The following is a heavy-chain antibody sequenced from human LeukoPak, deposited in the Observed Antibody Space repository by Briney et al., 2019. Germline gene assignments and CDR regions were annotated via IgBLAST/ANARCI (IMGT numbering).Heavy chain of an antibody. CDR1: GFTFSSYA. CDR2: ISYDGSNK. J-gene: IGHJ4*02. CDR3: ARDRIVVIGGYYFDY. Sequence: GSLRLSCAASGFTFSSYAMHWVRQAPGKGLEWVAVISYDGSNKYYVDSVKGRFTISRDNSKNTLYLQMNSLRAEDTAVYYCARDRIVVIGGYYFDYWGQGTLVTVSS. V-gene: IGHV3-30*04. D-gene: IGHD3-22*01.